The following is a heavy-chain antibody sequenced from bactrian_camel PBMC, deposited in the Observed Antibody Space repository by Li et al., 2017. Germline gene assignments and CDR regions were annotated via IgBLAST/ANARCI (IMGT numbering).Heavy chain of an antibody. J-gene: IGHJ4*01. D-gene: IGHD5*01. CDR1: GYRYRRYW. Sequence: HVQLVESGGGAVQAGGSLRLSCVVHGYRYRRYWMGWFRQAPGLEHEGVASINSDGTTNYADTVKGRFTISRDNAKNTLYLQLNSLKTEDTAMYYCVNGASDVGYNYWGQGTQVTVS. CDR3: VNGASDVGYNY. CDR2: INSDGTT. V-gene: IGHV3S1*01.